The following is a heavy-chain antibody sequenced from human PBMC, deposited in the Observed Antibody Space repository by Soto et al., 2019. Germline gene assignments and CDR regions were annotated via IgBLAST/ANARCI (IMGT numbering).Heavy chain of an antibody. CDR1: GGTFSSYA. V-gene: IGHV1-69*01. Sequence: QVQLVQSGAEVKKPGSSVKVSCKVSGGTFSSYAISWVRQAPGQGLEWMGGIIPIFGTANYAQKFQGRVTITADESPSTAYMELSSLRSEDSAVYYCAREYNWNSIYYGMDVWGQGTTVTVSS. J-gene: IGHJ6*02. CDR3: AREYNWNSIYYGMDV. CDR2: IIPIFGTA. D-gene: IGHD1-7*01.